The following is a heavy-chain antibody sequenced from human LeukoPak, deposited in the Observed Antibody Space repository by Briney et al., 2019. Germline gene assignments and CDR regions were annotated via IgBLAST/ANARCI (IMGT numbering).Heavy chain of an antibody. J-gene: IGHJ4*02. CDR2: VNSNTGGT. Sequence: ASVTVSCRASGHTFTGYHMHWVRQAPGQGLEWMGCVNSNTGGTQYAQHFQGRVTMSRDTSVSTVYMELSRLRSDDTAVYYCARDDSGSDLNSFDYWGQGTLVTVSS. D-gene: IGHD1-26*01. CDR3: ARDDSGSDLNSFDY. CDR1: GHTFTGYH. V-gene: IGHV1-2*02.